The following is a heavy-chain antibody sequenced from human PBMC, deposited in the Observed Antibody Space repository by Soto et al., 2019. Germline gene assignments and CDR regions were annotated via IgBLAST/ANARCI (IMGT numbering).Heavy chain of an antibody. CDR1: GGSISRYY. CDR2: IHYSGST. V-gene: IGHV4-59*01. J-gene: IGHJ4*02. D-gene: IGHD4-17*01. Sequence: SETRCLTCTGSGGSISRYYWSGFRQPPGKGLEWIGYIHYSGSTNYNPSLKSRVTISVDTSKNQFSLKLSSVTAADTVVYYCSGSHGDYGAYWTQGSLVTGSA. CDR3: SGSHGDYGAY.